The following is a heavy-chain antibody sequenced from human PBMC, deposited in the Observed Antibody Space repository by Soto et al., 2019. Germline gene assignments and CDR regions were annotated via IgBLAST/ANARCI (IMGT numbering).Heavy chain of an antibody. Sequence: PAGSLRLSCAPSGFTFSNYGMHWVRQAPGKGLEWVAVISDDGVSKYYADSVQGRFTISRDNSESVVLLQMNSLRPDDTALYFCARAYYFGSGTSYTLYYWGQGTQVTVPS. CDR2: ISDDGVSK. CDR3: ARAYYFGSGTSYTLYY. V-gene: IGHV3-30*03. CDR1: GFTFSNYG. J-gene: IGHJ4*02. D-gene: IGHD3-10*01.